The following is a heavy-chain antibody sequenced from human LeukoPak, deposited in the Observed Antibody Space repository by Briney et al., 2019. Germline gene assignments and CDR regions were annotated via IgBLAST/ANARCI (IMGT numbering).Heavy chain of an antibody. V-gene: IGHV1-8*01. D-gene: IGHD6-19*01. Sequence: GASVKVSCKASDYTFTSYDINWVRQATGQGLEWMGWMNPDSGETGYAQKFQGRVTMTRNTSINTAYMELSSLRSEDTAVYYCARGTPSGWLGAVYWGQGTLVTVSS. CDR3: ARGTPSGWLGAVY. CDR1: DYTFTSYD. J-gene: IGHJ4*02. CDR2: MNPDSGET.